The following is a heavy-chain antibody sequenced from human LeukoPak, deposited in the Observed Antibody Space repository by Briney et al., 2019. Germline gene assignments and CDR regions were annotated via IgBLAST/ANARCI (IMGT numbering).Heavy chain of an antibody. Sequence: GGSLRLSCAPSGFTFSHYWMSWVRQAPGKGLEWVANIKEDGSEKYYVDSVKGRFTISRDNAKNSLSLQMNSLRDEDTAVYYCARETPDSSSWAAFDFWGQGTLVTVSS. V-gene: IGHV3-7*01. D-gene: IGHD6-13*01. CDR2: IKEDGSEK. CDR1: GFTFSHYW. CDR3: ARETPDSSSWAAFDF. J-gene: IGHJ4*02.